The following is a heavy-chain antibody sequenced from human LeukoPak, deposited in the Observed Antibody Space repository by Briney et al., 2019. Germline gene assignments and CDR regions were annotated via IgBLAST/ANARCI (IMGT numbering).Heavy chain of an antibody. V-gene: IGHV4-39*01. CDR1: GGSVSRSNYY. Sequence: SETLSLTCNVSGGSVSRSNYYWTWIRQPPGKGLEWIGYMYYSGSTYYNPSLKSRVTISIDTSKNQFSLKLSSVTAADTAVYYCARLTEAVAALDYWGQGTLVTVSS. CDR2: MYYSGST. D-gene: IGHD6-19*01. CDR3: ARLTEAVAALDY. J-gene: IGHJ4*02.